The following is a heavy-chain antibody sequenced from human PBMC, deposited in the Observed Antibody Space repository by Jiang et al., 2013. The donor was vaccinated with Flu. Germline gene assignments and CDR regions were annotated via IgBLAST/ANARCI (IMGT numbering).Heavy chain of an antibody. CDR2: IIPTRDLS. J-gene: IGHJ4*02. V-gene: IGHV1-69*04. D-gene: IGHD3-22*01. Sequence: GAEVKKPGSSVKVSCKASGVAFNNFAITWVRQAPGQGLEWMGRIIPTRDLSNFAEKFQGRVTITADKSTSTAYMQLSSLRSEDTAIYYCATYSGPYYDQRAYYSFDYWAREPWSPSPQ. CDR1: GVAFNNFA. CDR3: ATYSGPYYDQRAYYSFDY.